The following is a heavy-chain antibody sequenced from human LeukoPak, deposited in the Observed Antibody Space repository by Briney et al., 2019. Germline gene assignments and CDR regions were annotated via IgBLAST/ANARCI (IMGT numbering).Heavy chain of an antibody. J-gene: IGHJ4*02. CDR1: GFTFSDYY. Sequence: GGSLRLSCAASGFTFSDYYMTWIRQAPGKGLEWVSYISSTGSTIYYADSVKGRFTIPRDNAKNSLYLQMNSLRAEDTAVCYCARARDPYYYGSGSYSGGMLSDYWGQGTLVTVSS. V-gene: IGHV3-11*04. CDR3: ARARDPYYYGSGSYSGGMLSDY. CDR2: ISSTGSTI. D-gene: IGHD3-10*01.